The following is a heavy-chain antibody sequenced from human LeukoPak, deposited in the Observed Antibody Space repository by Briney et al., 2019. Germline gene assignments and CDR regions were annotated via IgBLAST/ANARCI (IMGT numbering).Heavy chain of an antibody. J-gene: IGHJ1*01. V-gene: IGHV7-4-1*02. CDR3: ARDYYDSSGYYYAAEYFQH. CDR1: GYTFTIYA. D-gene: IGHD3-22*01. CDR2: INTNTGNP. Sequence: ASVNVSCKASGYTFTIYAMNWVRQAPGQGLEWMGWINTNTGNPTYAQGFTGRFVFSLDTSVSTAYLQISSLKAEDTAVYYCARDYYDSSGYYYAAEYFQHWGQGTLVTVSS.